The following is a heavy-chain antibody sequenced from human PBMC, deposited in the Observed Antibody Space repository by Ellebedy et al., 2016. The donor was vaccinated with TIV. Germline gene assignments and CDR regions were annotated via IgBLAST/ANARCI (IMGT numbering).Heavy chain of an antibody. CDR1: GYTFTGYY. J-gene: IGHJ5*02. CDR2: INPNGGST. D-gene: IGHD3-22*01. V-gene: IGHV1-2*02. CDR3: ARKRVSGYLFDP. Sequence: AASVKVSCKASGYTFTGYYIHWVRQAPGQGLEWMGWINPNGGSTNYAQKFQGRVTMTRDTSIGTAYMELSRLRSDDTAVYYCARKRVSGYLFDPWGQGTLVTVSS.